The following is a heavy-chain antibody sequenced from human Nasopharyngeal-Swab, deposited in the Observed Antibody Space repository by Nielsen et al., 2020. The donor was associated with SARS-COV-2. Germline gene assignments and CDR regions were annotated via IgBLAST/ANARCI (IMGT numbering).Heavy chain of an antibody. J-gene: IGHJ3*02. CDR2: TRSKTYGGAP. V-gene: IGHV3-49*01. CDR3: ARSVGSYYGQGAFYI. Sequence: GESLKISCTTSGFTFGDYAMSWFRQAPGKGLEWVGFTRSKTYGGAPEYAASVKGRFTISRDGAESIAYLQMNSLETEDTGVYDCARSVGSYYGQGAFYIWGQGTMVTVSS. CDR1: GFTFGDYA. D-gene: IGHD1-26*01.